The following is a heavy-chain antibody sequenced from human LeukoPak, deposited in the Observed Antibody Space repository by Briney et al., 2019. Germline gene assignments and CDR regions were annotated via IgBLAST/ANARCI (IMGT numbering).Heavy chain of an antibody. J-gene: IGHJ6*02. V-gene: IGHV1-18*01. CDR3: ARDYYDSSGYWGLSYYYGMDV. CDR1: GYTFTSYG. D-gene: IGHD3-22*01. CDR2: ISAYNGNT. Sequence: ASVKVSCKASGYTFTSYGICWVRQAPGQGLEWMGWISAYNGNTNYAQKLQGRVTMTTDTSTSTAYMELRSLRSDDTAVYYCARDYYDSSGYWGLSYYYGMDVWGQGTTVTVSS.